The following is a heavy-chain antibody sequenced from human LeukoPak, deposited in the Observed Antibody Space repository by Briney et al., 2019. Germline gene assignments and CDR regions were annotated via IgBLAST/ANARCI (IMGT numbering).Heavy chain of an antibody. V-gene: IGHV4-39*07. CDR1: GGSIRSTSYY. Sequence: SETLSLTCTVSGGSIRSTSYYWGWIRQPPGKGLEWIGSIYYSGSTYYNPSLKSRVTISVDTSKNQFSLKLSSVTAADTAVYYCARGGGSYSSPIASWGQGTLVTVSS. CDR3: ARGGGSYSSPIAS. CDR2: IYYSGST. J-gene: IGHJ5*02. D-gene: IGHD1-26*01.